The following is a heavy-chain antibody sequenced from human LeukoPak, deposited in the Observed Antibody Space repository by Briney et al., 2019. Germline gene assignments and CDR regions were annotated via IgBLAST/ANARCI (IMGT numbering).Heavy chain of an antibody. Sequence: ASVKVSCKASGYTFTGHYMHWARQAPGQGLEWMGWINTDTGDRDSARKFHGRVTMTRDTSIRTVYMELSSLGPDDTAFYYCAREGWDQRDTAAFDHWGQGTLVTVSS. V-gene: IGHV1-2*02. CDR1: GYTFTGHY. D-gene: IGHD6-19*01. J-gene: IGHJ4*02. CDR2: INTDTGDR. CDR3: AREGWDQRDTAAFDH.